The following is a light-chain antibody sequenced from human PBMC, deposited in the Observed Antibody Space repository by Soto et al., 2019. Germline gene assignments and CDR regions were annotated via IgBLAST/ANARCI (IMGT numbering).Light chain of an antibody. CDR2: DVS. CDR1: SSDVGAYNY. Sequence: QSALTQPASVSGSPGQSIAISCTGTSSDVGAYNYVSWYQQHPGKAPKLMIYDVSNRPSGVSDRFSGSKSGNTASLTISGLQAEDEADYYCSSYTTSDTYVFGSGTKRTVL. CDR3: SSYTTSDTYV. V-gene: IGLV2-14*01. J-gene: IGLJ1*01.